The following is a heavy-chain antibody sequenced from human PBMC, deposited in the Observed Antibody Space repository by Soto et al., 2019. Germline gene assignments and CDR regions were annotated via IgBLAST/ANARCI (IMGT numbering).Heavy chain of an antibody. CDR3: ARDVAVFGFFLP. Sequence: ASVKVSCKASGYTFTSYGISWVRQAPGQGLEWMGWISAYNGNTNYAQKLQGRVTMTTDTSTSTAFMELRSLRSDNTAVYYCARDVAVFGFFLPWGQGTLVTAPQ. J-gene: IGHJ5*02. V-gene: IGHV1-18*01. CDR2: ISAYNGNT. D-gene: IGHD3-3*01. CDR1: GYTFTSYG.